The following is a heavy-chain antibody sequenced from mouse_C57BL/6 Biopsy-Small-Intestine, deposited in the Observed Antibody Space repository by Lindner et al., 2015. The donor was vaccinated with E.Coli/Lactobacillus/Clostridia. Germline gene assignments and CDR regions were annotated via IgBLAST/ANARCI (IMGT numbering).Heavy chain of an antibody. V-gene: IGHV1-80*01. CDR1: GYAFSNFW. CDR3: ARESGNYGSAMDY. D-gene: IGHD1-1*01. Sequence: VQLQESGAELVKPGASVKISCKASGYAFSNFWMNWVKQRPGKGLEWIGQIYPGDGDTNYNGKFKGKATLTADKSSSTAYMQLSSLTSEDSAVYFCARESGNYGSAMDYWGQGTSVTVSS. J-gene: IGHJ4*01. CDR2: IYPGDGDT.